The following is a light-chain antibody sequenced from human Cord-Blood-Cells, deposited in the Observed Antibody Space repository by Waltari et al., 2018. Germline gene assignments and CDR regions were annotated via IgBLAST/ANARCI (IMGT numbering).Light chain of an antibody. CDR2: EGS. CDR3: CSYAGSSTL. Sequence: QSALTPPASVSGSPGQSITISCTGTSSEAGSYNLVSWYQPHPGKAPKLMIYEGSKRPSGVSNRFSGSKSGNTASLTISGLQAEDEADYYCCSYAGSSTLFGGGTKLTVL. CDR1: SSEAGSYNL. V-gene: IGLV2-23*01. J-gene: IGLJ2*01.